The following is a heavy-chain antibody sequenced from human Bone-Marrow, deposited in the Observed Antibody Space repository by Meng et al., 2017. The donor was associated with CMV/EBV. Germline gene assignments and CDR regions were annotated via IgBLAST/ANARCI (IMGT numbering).Heavy chain of an antibody. V-gene: IGHV3-21*01. CDR1: GFTFSSYS. Sequence: GESLKISCAASGFTFSSYSMNWVRQAPGKGLEWVSSISSSSSYIYYADSVKGRFTISRDNAKYSLYLQMNSLRAEDTAVYYCARWEEGYCSSTSCYGDAFDIWGQGTTVTVSS. D-gene: IGHD2-2*01. J-gene: IGHJ3*02. CDR2: ISSSSSYI. CDR3: ARWEEGYCSSTSCYGDAFDI.